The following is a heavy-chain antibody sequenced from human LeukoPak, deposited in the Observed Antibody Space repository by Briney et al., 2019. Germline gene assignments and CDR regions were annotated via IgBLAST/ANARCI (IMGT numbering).Heavy chain of an antibody. D-gene: IGHD3-16*01. J-gene: IGHJ6*02. CDR3: ARGTVWRLGSYGLDV. V-gene: IGHV3-53*01. CDR1: GFTVSSKY. CDR2: IYSGGST. Sequence: QPGGSLRLSCVASGFTVSSKYMSWVRQAPGKGLEWVSVIYSGGSTCYGEPVKGRFTISRDNSKNTVYLQMNALRAEDSAVYYCARGTVWRLGSYGLDVWGQGTTVTVSS.